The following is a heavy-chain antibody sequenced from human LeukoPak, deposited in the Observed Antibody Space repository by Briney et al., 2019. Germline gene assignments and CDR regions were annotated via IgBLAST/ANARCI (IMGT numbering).Heavy chain of an antibody. CDR1: GFTFSTYG. CDR2: IGADGSTT. Sequence: PGRSLRLSCAASGFTFSTYGMDWVRQAPGKGLEWVAVIGADGSTTYYAESVKGRFTISRDNSKSTLFLQMNSLRAEDTAVYYCARPRPFKGVFDDWGQGTMVTVSS. CDR3: ARPRPFKGVFDD. D-gene: IGHD2-8*01. V-gene: IGHV3-33*01. J-gene: IGHJ3*01.